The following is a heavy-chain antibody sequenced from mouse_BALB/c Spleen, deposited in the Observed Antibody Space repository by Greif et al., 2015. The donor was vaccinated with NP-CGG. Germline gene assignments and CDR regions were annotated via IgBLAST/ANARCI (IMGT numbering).Heavy chain of an antibody. CDR1: GYSFTSYW. CDR3: TRGGVYGNYAVFAY. V-gene: IGHV1-5*01. Sequence: EVQLQQSGTVLARPGASVKMSRKASGYSFTSYWMHWVKQRPGQGLEWIGAIYPGNSDTSYNQKFKGKAKLTAVTSASTAYMELSSLTNEDSAVYYCTRGGVYGNYAVFAYWGQGTLVTVSA. D-gene: IGHD2-1*01. CDR2: IYPGNSDT. J-gene: IGHJ3*01.